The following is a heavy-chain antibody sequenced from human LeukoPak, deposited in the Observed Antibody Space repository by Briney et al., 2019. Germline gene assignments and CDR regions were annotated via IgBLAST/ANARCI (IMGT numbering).Heavy chain of an antibody. D-gene: IGHD5-18*01. CDR2: INTNTGNP. CDR3: ARVDVRGYSYGPDY. CDR1: GYTFISYS. Sequence: ASVKVSCKASGYTFISYSMNWVRQAPGQGLEWMGWINTNTGNPTYAQGFTGRFVFSLDTSVSTAYLQISSLKAEDTAVYYCARVDVRGYSYGPDYWGQGTLVTVSS. V-gene: IGHV7-4-1*02. J-gene: IGHJ4*02.